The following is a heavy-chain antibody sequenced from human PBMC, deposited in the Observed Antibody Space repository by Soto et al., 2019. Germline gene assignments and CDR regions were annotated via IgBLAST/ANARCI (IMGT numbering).Heavy chain of an antibody. D-gene: IGHD3-22*01. J-gene: IGHJ4*02. CDR3: AREDYYYDSSGYFYY. CDR1: GGSISSYY. V-gene: IGHV4-59*01. Sequence: PSETLSLTCTVSGGSISSYYWSWIRQPPGKGLEWIGYIYYSGSTNCNPSLKSRVTISVGTSKNQFSLKLSSVTAADTAVYYCAREDYYYDSSGYFYYWGQGTLVTVSS. CDR2: IYYSGST.